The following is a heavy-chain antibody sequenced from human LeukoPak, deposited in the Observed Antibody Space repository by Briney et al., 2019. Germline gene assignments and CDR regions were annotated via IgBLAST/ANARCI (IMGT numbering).Heavy chain of an antibody. Sequence: ASVKVSCKASGYTFTGYYMHWVRQAPGKGLEWMGGFDPEDGETIYAQKFQGRVTMTEDTSTDTAYMELSSLRSEDTAVYYCATVTYYYDSSGYYFDYWGQGTLVTVSS. CDR2: FDPEDGET. CDR1: GYTFTGYY. V-gene: IGHV1-24*01. CDR3: ATVTYYYDSSGYYFDY. D-gene: IGHD3-22*01. J-gene: IGHJ4*02.